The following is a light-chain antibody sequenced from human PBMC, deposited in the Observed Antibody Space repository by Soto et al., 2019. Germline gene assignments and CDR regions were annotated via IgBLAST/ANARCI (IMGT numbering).Light chain of an antibody. V-gene: IGKV1-5*01. CDR3: QQYYRYSYT. CDR2: HAS. CDR1: QSISTW. J-gene: IGKJ2*01. Sequence: DIQMTQSPSTLSASVGDRVTITCRASQSISTWLAWYQQKQGKDPNLLIYHASDLQSGVPSRFSGSGSGTEFTLTISSLQPDDFATYYCQQYYRYSYTFGQGTK.